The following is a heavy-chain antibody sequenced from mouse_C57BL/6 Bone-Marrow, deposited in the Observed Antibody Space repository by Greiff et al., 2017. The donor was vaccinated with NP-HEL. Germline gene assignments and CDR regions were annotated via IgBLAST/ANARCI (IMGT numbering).Heavy chain of an antibody. CDR2: IYPRSGNT. CDR3: ARGGYGSSYWYFDV. V-gene: IGHV1-81*01. Sequence: QVQLQQSGAELARPGASVKLSCKASGYTFTSYGISWVKQRTGQGLEWIGEIYPRSGNTYYNEKFKGKATLTADKSSSTAYMELRSLTSEVSAVYFCARGGYGSSYWYFDVWGTGTTVTVSS. D-gene: IGHD1-1*01. CDR1: GYTFTSYG. J-gene: IGHJ1*03.